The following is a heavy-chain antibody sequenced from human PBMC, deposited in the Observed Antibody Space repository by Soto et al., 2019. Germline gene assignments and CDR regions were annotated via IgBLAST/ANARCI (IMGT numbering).Heavy chain of an antibody. CDR1: VFTFGSYA. D-gene: IGHD3-10*01. CDR2: ISGTGDSS. CDR3: AKDNGNYGSGSFSH. Sequence: PWWSLRLSCSASVFTFGSYAMSWLRQAPGKGLEWVSLISGTGDSSEYANSVKGRFTISRDYSKTTVFLQMNSLRAEDTAVYFCAKDNGNYGSGSFSHWGQGTLVTVSS. J-gene: IGHJ4*02. V-gene: IGHV3-23*01.